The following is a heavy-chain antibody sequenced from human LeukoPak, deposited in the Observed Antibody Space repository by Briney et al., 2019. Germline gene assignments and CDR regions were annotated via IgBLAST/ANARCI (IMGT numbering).Heavy chain of an antibody. D-gene: IGHD3-22*01. CDR3: ARDPRGPTRYDSSGRDSFDY. V-gene: IGHV3-30*04. CDR2: IFYDGSIA. CDR1: GFTFSHYA. Sequence: QPGRSLRLSCAASGFTFSHYAMHWVRQAPGKGLEWVAVIFYDGSIAYYADSVKGRFTISRDNSENTLYLQMNSLRAEDTAVYFCARDPRGPTRYDSSGRDSFDYWGQGTLVTVSS. J-gene: IGHJ4*02.